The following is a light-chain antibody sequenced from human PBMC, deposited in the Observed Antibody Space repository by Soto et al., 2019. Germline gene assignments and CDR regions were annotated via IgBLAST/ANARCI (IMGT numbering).Light chain of an antibody. CDR3: PQRSDWPLT. V-gene: IGKV3-11*01. CDR2: DVS. CDR1: QSVTSY. J-gene: IGKJ5*01. Sequence: EIVMTQYTATLSLSPGERATLSCRASQSVTSYLAWYQQKPGQAPRLLIYDVSNRASGIPARFSGSGSETDFTLTISSLEPEDFAVYYCPQRSDWPLTFGQGTLLEI.